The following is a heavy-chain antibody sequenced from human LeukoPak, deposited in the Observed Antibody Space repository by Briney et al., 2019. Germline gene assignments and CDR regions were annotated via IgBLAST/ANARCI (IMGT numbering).Heavy chain of an antibody. J-gene: IGHJ4*02. CDR1: GGSFSCYY. D-gene: IGHD2-2*01. CDR2: IYYSGST. Sequence: SDTLSLTCTVSGGSFSCYYWSWIRQTPGKGLEWIWYIYYSGSTNYIPSLKSRVTISVDTSKNQFSLRLSSVTAADTALYYCARDCSSSSCYDYWGQGTLVTVSS. CDR3: ARDCSSSSCYDY. V-gene: IGHV4-59*01.